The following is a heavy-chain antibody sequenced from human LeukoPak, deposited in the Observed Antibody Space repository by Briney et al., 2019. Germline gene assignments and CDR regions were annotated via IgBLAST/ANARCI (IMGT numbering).Heavy chain of an antibody. CDR2: IYPGDSDT. CDR1: GYSFTSYW. D-gene: IGHD3-10*01. Sequence: GESLKISCKGSGYSFTSYWIGWVRQMPGKGLEWMGIIYPGDSDTRYSPSFQGQVTISADKSISTAYLQWSSLKASDTAMYYCAGRITMVRGVTWGLYAFDIWGQETMVTVSS. V-gene: IGHV5-51*01. J-gene: IGHJ3*02. CDR3: AGRITMVRGVTWGLYAFDI.